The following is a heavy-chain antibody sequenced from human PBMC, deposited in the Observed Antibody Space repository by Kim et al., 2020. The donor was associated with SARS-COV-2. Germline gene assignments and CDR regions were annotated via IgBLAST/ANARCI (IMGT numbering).Heavy chain of an antibody. CDR2: INHSGST. Sequence: SETLSLTCAVYGGSFSGYYWSWIRQPPGKGLEWIGEINHSGSTNYNPSLKSRVTISVDTSKNHFSLKLSSVTAADTAVYYCARVAVVPIYYYYMDVWGKGTTVTVSS. CDR3: ARVAVVPIYYYYMDV. V-gene: IGHV4-34*01. CDR1: GGSFSGYY. D-gene: IGHD2-2*01. J-gene: IGHJ6*03.